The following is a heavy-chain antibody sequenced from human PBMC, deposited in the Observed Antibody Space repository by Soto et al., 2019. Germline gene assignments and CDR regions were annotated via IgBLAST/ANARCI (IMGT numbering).Heavy chain of an antibody. CDR3: ARDPPGSGWAFDY. CDR1: GFTFSTHA. J-gene: IGHJ4*02. Sequence: GGSLRLSCAAAGFTFSTHAMHWVRQAPGKGLEWVAFIWSDGSNKYYADSVKGRATISRDNSKRTVDLQMNSLRAEDTAVYYCARDPPGSGWAFDYWGQGTLVTVS. V-gene: IGHV3-33*01. CDR2: IWSDGSNK. D-gene: IGHD6-19*01.